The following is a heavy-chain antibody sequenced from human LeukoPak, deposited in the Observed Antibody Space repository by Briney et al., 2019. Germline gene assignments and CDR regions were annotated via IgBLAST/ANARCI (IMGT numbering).Heavy chain of an antibody. D-gene: IGHD4/OR15-4a*01. J-gene: IGHJ4*02. Sequence: AGSLRLSCAASGFTFSDHYMSWIRQPPGKGLQWFSYIADSGTPIYYADSVKGRFTVSRDDAKNSLFLQMDSLRAEDTAVYYYATDRRPSVYGGLDNWGQGTLVTVSS. CDR2: IADSGTPI. CDR3: ATDRRPSVYGGLDN. CDR1: GFTFSDHY. V-gene: IGHV3-11*04.